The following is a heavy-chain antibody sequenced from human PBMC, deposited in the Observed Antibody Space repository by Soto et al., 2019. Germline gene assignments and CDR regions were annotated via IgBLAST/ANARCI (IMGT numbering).Heavy chain of an antibody. CDR3: ARVFIFGSSLYFDY. Sequence: PGGSLRLSCAASGFTFSSYWMSWVRQAPGKGLEWVANIKQDGSEKYYVDSVKGRFTISRDNAKNSLYLQMNSLRAEDTAVYYCARVFIFGSSLYFDYWGQGTLVTVSS. CDR2: IKQDGSEK. CDR1: GFTFSSYW. V-gene: IGHV3-7*01. D-gene: IGHD6-6*01. J-gene: IGHJ4*02.